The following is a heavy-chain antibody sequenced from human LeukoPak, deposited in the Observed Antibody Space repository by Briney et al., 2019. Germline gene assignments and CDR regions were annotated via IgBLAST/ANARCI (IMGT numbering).Heavy chain of an antibody. V-gene: IGHV3-7*01. CDR3: AREKGNYDGYYNYYMDV. D-gene: IGHD4-11*01. CDR1: GFTFSNYW. CDR2: IKQDGSDK. J-gene: IGHJ6*03. Sequence: GGSLRLSCAASGFTFSNYWMNWVRQAPGKGLEWVANIKQDGSDKYYVDSVKGRFTISRDNAKNSLYLQMNSLRAEDTAVYYCAREKGNYDGYYNYYMDVWGRGTTVTVSS.